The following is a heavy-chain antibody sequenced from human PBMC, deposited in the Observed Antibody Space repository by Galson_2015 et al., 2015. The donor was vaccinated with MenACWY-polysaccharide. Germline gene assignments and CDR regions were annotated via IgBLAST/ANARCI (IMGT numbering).Heavy chain of an antibody. Sequence: SLRLSCAASGFTFNDFWLSWVRQAPGKGLEWVAYINQYGSAKYYVDSVKGRFTISRDNAKNSLYLQMNSLRAEDTAVYYCARDGGRTSGATQRGYWGQGTLVTVSS. CDR3: ARDGGRTSGATQRGY. J-gene: IGHJ4*02. CDR2: INQYGSAK. D-gene: IGHD1-1*01. CDR1: GFTFNDFW. V-gene: IGHV3-7*01.